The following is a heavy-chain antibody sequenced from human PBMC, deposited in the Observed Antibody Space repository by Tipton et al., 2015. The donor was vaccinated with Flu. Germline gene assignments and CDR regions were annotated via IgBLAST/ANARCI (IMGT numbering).Heavy chain of an antibody. V-gene: IGHV4-61*02. CDR3: AKVFKDSSGYYDALDL. D-gene: IGHD3-22*01. Sequence: TLSLTCTVSGGSISTGNYYWSWIRQPAGKGLEWIGRIHTTGITNYSPSLKSRVSISVDTSKNQFSLNLRSVTAADTAVYFCAKVFKDSSGYYDALDLWGQGTMVTVS. CDR2: IHTTGIT. CDR1: GGSISTGNYY. J-gene: IGHJ3*01.